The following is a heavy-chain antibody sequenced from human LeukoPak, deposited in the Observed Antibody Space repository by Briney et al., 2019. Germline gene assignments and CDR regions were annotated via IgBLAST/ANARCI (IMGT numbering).Heavy chain of an antibody. J-gene: IGHJ4*02. CDR3: AKHSSQESGSYSDPLGY. D-gene: IGHD3-10*01. CDR1: GGTFSSNTFY. Sequence: SETLSLTCTVSGGTFSSNTFYWGRIPQPPGKGREWTASVHYTGSTFYNPSLKSRVTISIDTSKTQFSLNLSSVTAEDTAVYYCAKHSSQESGSYSDPLGYWGQGTLVTVSS. CDR2: VHYTGST. V-gene: IGHV4-39*01.